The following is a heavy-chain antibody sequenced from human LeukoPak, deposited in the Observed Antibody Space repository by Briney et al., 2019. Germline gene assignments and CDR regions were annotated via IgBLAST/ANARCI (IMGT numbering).Heavy chain of an antibody. J-gene: IGHJ6*02. Sequence: GGSLRLSCAASGFTFSSYWMSWVRQAPGKGLEWVANIKQDGSEKYYVDSVKGRFTISRDNAKNSLYLQMNSLRAEDTAVYYCAKFFRELSHGMDVWGQGTTVTVSS. CDR3: AKFFRELSHGMDV. D-gene: IGHD1-7*01. CDR1: GFTFSSYW. V-gene: IGHV3-7*01. CDR2: IKQDGSEK.